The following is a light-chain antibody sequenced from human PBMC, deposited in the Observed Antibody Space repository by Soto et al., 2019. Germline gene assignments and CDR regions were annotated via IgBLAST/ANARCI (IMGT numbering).Light chain of an antibody. CDR3: QQYNNWPRT. J-gene: IGKJ1*01. CDR2: GAF. CDR1: QSLSSN. V-gene: IGKV3-15*01. Sequence: EIVMTQSPATLSVSPGERATLSCRASQSLSSNLAWYQQRPGQAPRLLIYGAFTRAAGIPARFSGSGSGTDFTLTISSLQSEDFAVYYCQQYNNWPRTFG.